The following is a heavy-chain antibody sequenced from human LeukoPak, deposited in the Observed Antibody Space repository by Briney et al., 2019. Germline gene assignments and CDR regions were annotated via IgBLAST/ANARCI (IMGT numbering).Heavy chain of an antibody. J-gene: IGHJ5*02. V-gene: IGHV1-69*05. Sequence: SVKVSCKASGGTFSSYAISWVRQAPGQGLEWMGRIIPIFGTANYAQKFQGRVTITTDESTSTAYMELSSLRSEDTAVYCCARDPRGYSYGYLRSNNWFDPWGQGTLVTVSS. CDR3: ARDPRGYSYGYLRSNNWFDP. CDR1: GGTFSSYA. CDR2: IIPIFGTA. D-gene: IGHD5-18*01.